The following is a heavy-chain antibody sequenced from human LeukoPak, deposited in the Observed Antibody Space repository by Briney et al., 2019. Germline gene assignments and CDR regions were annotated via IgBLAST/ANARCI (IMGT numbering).Heavy chain of an antibody. Sequence: SDTLSLTCTVSGASISTYSWTWIRQTPGKGLECIGYTYYSGGINYNPSLKSRVTISLDTPKNQLSLKLTSVTAADTAVYYCARGGAVAGLLRAFDIWGQGTMVTVSS. CDR1: GASISTYS. D-gene: IGHD6-19*01. CDR3: ARGGAVAGLLRAFDI. CDR2: TYYSGGI. J-gene: IGHJ3*02. V-gene: IGHV4-59*07.